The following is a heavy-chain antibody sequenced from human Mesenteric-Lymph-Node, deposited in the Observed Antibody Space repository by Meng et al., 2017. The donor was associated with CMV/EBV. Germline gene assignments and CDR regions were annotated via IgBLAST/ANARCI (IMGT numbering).Heavy chain of an antibody. CDR3: ARVPGVSGYYDSSGYYSHFDY. J-gene: IGHJ4*02. Sequence: GSLRLSCTVSGGSISSSSYYWGWIRQPPGKGLEWIGSIYYSGSTYYNPSLKSRVTISVDTSKNQFSLKLSSVTAADTAVYYCARVPGVSGYYDSSGYYSHFDYWGQGTLVTVSS. CDR2: IYYSGST. V-gene: IGHV4-39*07. D-gene: IGHD3-22*01. CDR1: GGSISSSSYY.